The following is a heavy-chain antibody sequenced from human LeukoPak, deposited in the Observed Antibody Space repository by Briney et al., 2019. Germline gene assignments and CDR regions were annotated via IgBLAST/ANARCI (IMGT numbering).Heavy chain of an antibody. J-gene: IGHJ4*02. D-gene: IGHD1-26*01. Sequence: PGGSLRLSCAASGFTFSPYNMNWVRQAPGKGLEWVSSISSSSSYIYYADSVKGRFTISRDNAKNSLYLQVNSLRAEDTAVYYCARAASGTYLADFWGQGTLVTVSS. CDR2: ISSSSSYI. CDR1: GFTFSPYN. V-gene: IGHV3-21*06. CDR3: ARAASGTYLADF.